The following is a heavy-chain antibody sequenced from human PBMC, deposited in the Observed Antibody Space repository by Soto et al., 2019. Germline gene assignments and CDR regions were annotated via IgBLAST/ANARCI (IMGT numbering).Heavy chain of an antibody. V-gene: IGHV4-31*03. Sequence: QVQLQESGPGLVKPSQTLSLTCTVSGGSISIGGYYWSWIRQHPGKGLEWIGYIYHTVSTYYNPSLKSRVTISVDTSKSQFSLRVSSVTAADTAVYFCARDAGLRFFNVWGQGTAVTVSS. J-gene: IGHJ6*02. CDR3: ARDAGLRFFNV. D-gene: IGHD3-3*01. CDR2: IYHTVST. CDR1: GGSISIGGYY.